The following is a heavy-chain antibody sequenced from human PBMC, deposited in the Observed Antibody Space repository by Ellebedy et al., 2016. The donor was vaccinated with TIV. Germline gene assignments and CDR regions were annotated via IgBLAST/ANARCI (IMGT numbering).Heavy chain of an antibody. CDR2: IFYSGST. CDR1: GDSIGSRTSY. D-gene: IGHD3-3*01. CDR3: ARHEGALDFGVDYGMDV. J-gene: IGHJ6*02. Sequence: MPSETLSLTCTVSGDSIGSRTSYWGWIRQPPGKTLEWIGSIFYSGSTYYNPSPKSRLSISVDTSKGPIFLRLSSVTAADTAVYYCARHEGALDFGVDYGMDVWGQGTTVTVSS. V-gene: IGHV4-39*01.